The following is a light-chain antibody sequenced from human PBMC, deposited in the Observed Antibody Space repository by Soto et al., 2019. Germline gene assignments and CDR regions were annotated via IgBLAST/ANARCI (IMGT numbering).Light chain of an antibody. V-gene: IGLV2-14*01. J-gene: IGLJ1*01. CDR3: SSYTSSSIDYV. Sequence: QSALTQPASVSGSPGQSITISCTGNSSDVGGYNYVSWYQQHPGKAPKLMIYEVSNRPSGVSNRFSGSKSGNTASLTISGLQAEDAADYYCSSYTSSSIDYVFGTRTKLTVL. CDR2: EVS. CDR1: SSDVGGYNY.